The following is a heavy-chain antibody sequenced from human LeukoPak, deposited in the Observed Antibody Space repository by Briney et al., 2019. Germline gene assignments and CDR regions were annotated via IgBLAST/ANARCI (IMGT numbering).Heavy chain of an antibody. CDR3: AKDVYGDYGGLDY. CDR1: GFTFSTYG. V-gene: IGHV3-23*01. J-gene: IGHJ4*02. CDR2: IRGSDGST. D-gene: IGHD4-17*01. Sequence: GESLRLSCAASGFTFSTYGLSWVRQAPGKGLEWVSSIRGSDGSTYYADSVKGRFAISRDNSKNTLYLQMNSLRAEDTAVYYCAKDVYGDYGGLDYWGQGTLVTVSS.